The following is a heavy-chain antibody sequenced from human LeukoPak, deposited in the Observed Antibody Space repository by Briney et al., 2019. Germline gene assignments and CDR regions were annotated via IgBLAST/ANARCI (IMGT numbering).Heavy chain of an antibody. CDR1: GDSVSSNSAA. CDR2: TYHRSEWYN. Sequence: SQTLSLTCAISGDSVSSNSAAWHWIRQSPSRGLEWLGRTYHRSEWYNDYEGSVKSRITINPDTAMNQFSLHLKSVNTEDTAVYYCARESSKFSRFLEGAFDIWGQGTMVTVSS. D-gene: IGHD6-13*01. V-gene: IGHV6-1*01. CDR3: ARESSKFSRFLEGAFDI. J-gene: IGHJ3*02.